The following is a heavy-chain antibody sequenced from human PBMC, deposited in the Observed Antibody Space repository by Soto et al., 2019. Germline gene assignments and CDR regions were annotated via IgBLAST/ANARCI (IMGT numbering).Heavy chain of an antibody. V-gene: IGHV3-23*01. D-gene: IGHD2-8*01. J-gene: IGHJ5*02. CDR2: ISGSGGST. CDR1: RFTFSSYA. Sequence: EVQLLESGGGLVQPGGSLRLSCAASRFTFSSYAMSWVRQAPGKGLEWVSAISGSGGSTYYAESVKGRFTISRDNSKNTLYLQMNSLRAEDTAVYYCAKSGCTNGVCGWFDPWGQGTLVTVSS. CDR3: AKSGCTNGVCGWFDP.